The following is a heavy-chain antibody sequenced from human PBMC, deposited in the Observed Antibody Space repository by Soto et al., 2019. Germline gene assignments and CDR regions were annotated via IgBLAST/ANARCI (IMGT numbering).Heavy chain of an antibody. Sequence: QVHLEQWGAGLLNPSETLSLTCAVYGGSLSGYYWSWVRQSPGKGLEWFGEINHSGTTNYNPSLKTRVPISADTSKHQFSLRLSSVTAADSAVYYCASYHYLDLWTGSRHYMDVWGRGTTVTVSS. CDR1: GGSLSGYY. CDR3: ASYHYLDLWTGSRHYMDV. CDR2: INHSGTT. J-gene: IGHJ6*03. V-gene: IGHV4-34*01. D-gene: IGHD3-9*01.